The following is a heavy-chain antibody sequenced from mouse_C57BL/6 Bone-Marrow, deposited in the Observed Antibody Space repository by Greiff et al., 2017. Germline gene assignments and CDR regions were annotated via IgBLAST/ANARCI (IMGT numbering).Heavy chain of an antibody. Sequence: EVQGVESGGGLVQPKGSLKLSCAASGFTFNTYALHWVRQAPGKGLEWVARIRSKSSNYATSYADSVKDRFTISRDDSQSMLYLQMNNLKTEDTAMYYCVNEYDVEWFAYWGQGTLVTVSA. CDR1: GFTFNTYA. V-gene: IGHV10-3*01. J-gene: IGHJ3*01. CDR2: IRSKSSNYAT. D-gene: IGHD2-4*01. CDR3: VNEYDVEWFAY.